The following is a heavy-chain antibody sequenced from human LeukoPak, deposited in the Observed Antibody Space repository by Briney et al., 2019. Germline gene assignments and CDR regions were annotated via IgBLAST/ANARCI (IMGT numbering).Heavy chain of an antibody. Sequence: GASVKVSCKASGGTFSSYAISWVRQAPGQGLEWMGRIIPILGIANYAQKFQGRVTITADKSTSTAYMELSGLGSEDPAGYYCGGGAGVVTAILPPTPFDYGAREPWSPSPQ. CDR1: GGTFSSYA. CDR2: IIPILGIA. D-gene: IGHD2-21*02. CDR3: GGGAGVVTAILPPTPFDY. J-gene: IGHJ4*02. V-gene: IGHV1-69*04.